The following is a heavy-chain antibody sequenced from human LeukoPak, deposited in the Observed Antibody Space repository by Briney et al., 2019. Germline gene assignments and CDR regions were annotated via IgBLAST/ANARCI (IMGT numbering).Heavy chain of an antibody. CDR3: ARDPGGIVYFDY. V-gene: IGHV3-33*01. CDR1: GFTFSNYD. D-gene: IGHD3-16*02. Sequence: GGSLRLSCAVSGFTFSNYDMHWVRQAPGKGLEWVAVIWYDGSNKYYADSVKGRFTISRDNSKNTLYLQMNTLRAEDTAVYYCARDPGGIVYFDYWGQGTLVTVSS. J-gene: IGHJ4*02. CDR2: IWYDGSNK.